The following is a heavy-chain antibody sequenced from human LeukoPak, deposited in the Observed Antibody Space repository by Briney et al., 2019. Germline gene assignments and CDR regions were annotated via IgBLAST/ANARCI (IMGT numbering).Heavy chain of an antibody. CDR1: GFIFSDHY. CDR3: AREGDDSSGYFY. CDR2: IYHSGST. J-gene: IGHJ4*02. D-gene: IGHD3-22*01. Sequence: GSLRLSCAASGFIFSDHYMDWVRQAPGKGLEWIGEIYHSGSTNYNPSLKSRVTISVDKSKNQFSLKLSSVTAADTAVYYCAREGDDSSGYFYWGQGTLVTVSS. V-gene: IGHV4-4*02.